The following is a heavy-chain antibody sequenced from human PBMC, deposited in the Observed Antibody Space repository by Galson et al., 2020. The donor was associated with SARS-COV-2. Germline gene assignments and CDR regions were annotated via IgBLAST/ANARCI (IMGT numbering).Heavy chain of an antibody. Sequence: ETSETLSLTCTVSGGSISGYYWSWMRQPPGKGPEWIGYIYYSGSTKYNPSLKSRVTISVDTSKNQFSLKLSSVTAADTAVYYCARVKLVGATTEHFDYWGQGTLVTVSS. CDR2: IYYSGST. D-gene: IGHD1-26*01. CDR1: GGSISGYY. V-gene: IGHV4-59*01. J-gene: IGHJ4*02. CDR3: ARVKLVGATTEHFDY.